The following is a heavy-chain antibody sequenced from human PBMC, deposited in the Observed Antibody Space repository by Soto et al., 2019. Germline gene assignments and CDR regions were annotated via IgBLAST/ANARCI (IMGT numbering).Heavy chain of an antibody. V-gene: IGHV4-31*03. CDR3: ARVHDFWSGYQENGAFDI. CDR2: IYYSGRT. J-gene: IGHJ3*02. Sequence: QVQLQESGPGLVKPSQTLSLTCTVSGGSISSGGYYWSWIRQHPGKVLEWIGYIYYSGRTYYNPSLKSRVTISVDTSKNQFSLKLSSVTAADTAVYYCARVHDFWSGYQENGAFDIWGQGTMVTVSS. CDR1: GGSISSGGYY. D-gene: IGHD3-3*01.